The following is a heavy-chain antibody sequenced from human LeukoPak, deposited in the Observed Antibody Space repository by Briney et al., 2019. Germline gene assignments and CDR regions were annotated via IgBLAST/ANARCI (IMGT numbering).Heavy chain of an antibody. CDR3: ARLMHFKAWFDP. V-gene: IGHV4-59*01. J-gene: IGHJ5*02. CDR1: DGSITDYY. Sequence: SETLSLTCSVSDGSITDYYWSWIRQPPGKGLEWIGFIFHTGSTNYNPSLKSRVTISVDTSKNQFSLKLSSVTAADTAVYYCARLMHFKAWFDPWGQGTLVTVSS. CDR2: IFHTGST. D-gene: IGHD2-8*01.